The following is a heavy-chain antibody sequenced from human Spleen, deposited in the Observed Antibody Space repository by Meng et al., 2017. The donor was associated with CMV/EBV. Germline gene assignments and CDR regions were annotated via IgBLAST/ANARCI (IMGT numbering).Heavy chain of an antibody. CDR3: AKSSSWYGGDY. Sequence: GGSLRLSCVASGFTFSDYGMYWVRQAPGKGLEWVSFMYSGDVTYYADSVKGRFSVSRDNSKNTLYLQMNGLRVEDTAVYYCAKSSSWYGGDYWGQGTLVTVSS. D-gene: IGHD6-13*01. V-gene: IGHV3-NL1*01. J-gene: IGHJ4*02. CDR2: MYSGDVT. CDR1: GFTFSDYG.